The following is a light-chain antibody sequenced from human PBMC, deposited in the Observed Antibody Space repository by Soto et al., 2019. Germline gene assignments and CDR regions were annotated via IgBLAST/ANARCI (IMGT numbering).Light chain of an antibody. CDR2: AAS. CDR3: QKYNSAAQT. V-gene: IGKV1-27*01. CDR1: QGISNY. J-gene: IGKJ1*01. Sequence: DIQMTQSPSSLSASVGDRVTITCRASQGISNYLAWYQQQPGKVPKLLIYAASTLQSGVPSRFSGSGSGTDFTLTISSMQPEDVATYYCQKYNSAAQTFGQGTKVDSK.